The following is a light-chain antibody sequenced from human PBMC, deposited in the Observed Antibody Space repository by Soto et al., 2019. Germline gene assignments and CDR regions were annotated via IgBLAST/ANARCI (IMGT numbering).Light chain of an antibody. CDR2: YIS. V-gene: IGKV3D-15*01. CDR3: QKHHQWPIT. J-gene: IGKJ5*01. CDR1: QSAGNF. Sequence: EIVMTQSPATLSVSPGETASLSCRASQSAGNFLAWYQQKPGQAPRLLFYYISTRPTGIPARFSGSGSGTEYTITINSRQSEDPAIYYWQKHHQWPITFGQGTLLEIK.